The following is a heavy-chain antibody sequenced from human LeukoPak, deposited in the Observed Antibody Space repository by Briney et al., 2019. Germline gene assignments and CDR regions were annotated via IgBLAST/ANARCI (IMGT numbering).Heavy chain of an antibody. Sequence: GGSLRLSCAASGFTFSGYEMNWVRQAPGKGLEWVSYISSSGSTIYYSDSVKGRFTISRDNAKNSLYLQMNSLRAEDTAVYYCAELGITMIGGVWGKGTTVTISS. CDR1: GFTFSGYE. D-gene: IGHD3-10*02. CDR3: AELGITMIGGV. V-gene: IGHV3-48*03. J-gene: IGHJ6*04. CDR2: ISSSGSTI.